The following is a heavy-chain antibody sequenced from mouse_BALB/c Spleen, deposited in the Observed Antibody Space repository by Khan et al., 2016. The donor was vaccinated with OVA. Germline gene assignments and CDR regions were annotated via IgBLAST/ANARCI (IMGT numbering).Heavy chain of an antibody. V-gene: IGHV2-6-1*01. J-gene: IGHJ4*01. CDR3: ARQPYYHYNIMDY. CDR2: IWSDGST. CDR1: GFSLTNYG. D-gene: IGHD2-10*01. Sequence: QVQLKQSGPGLVAPSQSLSITCTISGFSLTNYGVHWVRQPPGKGLEWLVVIWSDGSTTYNSALKSRLTISKDNSKSQVFLKMNRLQNDDTAMYFCARQPYYHYNIMDYWGQGTSVTVSS.